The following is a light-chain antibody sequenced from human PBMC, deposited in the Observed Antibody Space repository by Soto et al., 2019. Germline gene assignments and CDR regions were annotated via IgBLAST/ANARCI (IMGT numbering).Light chain of an antibody. CDR1: QSVSNNY. Sequence: EIVLTQSPGTLSLSPGERATLSCRASQSVSNNYLAWYQQKPGQAPRLLIYGASTRATGIPDRFSGSGSGTDFTLTISGLEPEDFAVYYCQHYGISLWTFGQGTKVDIK. CDR2: GAS. J-gene: IGKJ1*01. CDR3: QHYGISLWT. V-gene: IGKV3-20*01.